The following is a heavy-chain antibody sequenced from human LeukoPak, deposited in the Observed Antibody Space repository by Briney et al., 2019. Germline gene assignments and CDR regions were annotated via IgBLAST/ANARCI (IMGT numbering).Heavy chain of an antibody. CDR1: GGSISSYY. CDR3: ARDRIAARRERYYYYGMDV. J-gene: IGHJ6*02. D-gene: IGHD6-6*01. V-gene: IGHV4-59*01. Sequence: SETLSLTCTVSGGSISSYYWSWIRQPPGKGLEWIGYIYYSGSTNYNPSLKSRVTISVDTSKNQFSLKLSSVTAADTAVYYCARDRIAARRERYYYYGMDVWGQGTMVTVSS. CDR2: IYYSGST.